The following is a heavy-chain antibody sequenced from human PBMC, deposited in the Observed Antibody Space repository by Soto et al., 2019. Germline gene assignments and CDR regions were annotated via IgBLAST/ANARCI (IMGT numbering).Heavy chain of an antibody. V-gene: IGHV1-69*01. CDR1: GGTFSSYA. CDR3: ARVRLGQWLVSGFDY. J-gene: IGHJ4*02. Sequence: QVQLVQSGAEVKKPGSSVKVSCKASGGTFSSYAISWVRQAPGQGLEWMGGIIPIFGTANYAQKFKGRVTSTADESTSTAYMELSSLRSEDTAVYYCARVRLGQWLVSGFDYWGQGTLVTVSS. CDR2: IIPIFGTA. D-gene: IGHD6-19*01.